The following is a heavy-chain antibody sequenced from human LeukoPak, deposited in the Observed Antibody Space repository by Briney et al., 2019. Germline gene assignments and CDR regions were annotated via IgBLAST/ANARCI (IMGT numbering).Heavy chain of an antibody. J-gene: IGHJ4*02. V-gene: IGHV1-2*02. CDR2: INPSSGGT. CDR1: GYTFTGYY. D-gene: IGHD3-3*01. CDR3: ARAPSITIFGVETYYFDY. Sequence: ASVKVSCKASGYTFTGYYMHWVRQAPGQGLEWMGWINPSSGGTNYAQKFQGRVTMTRDTSISTAYMELSRLRSDDTAVYYCARAPSITIFGVETYYFDYWGQGTLVTVSS.